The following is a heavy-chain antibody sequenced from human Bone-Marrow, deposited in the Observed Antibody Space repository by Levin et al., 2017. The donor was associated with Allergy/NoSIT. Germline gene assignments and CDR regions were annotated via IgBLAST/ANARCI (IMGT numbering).Heavy chain of an antibody. V-gene: IGHV4-39*07. J-gene: IGHJ3*02. CDR1: GGSISTSTSY. D-gene: IGHD3-22*01. CDR3: ARDSPVIYDGSGSYYQANDAFDI. CDR2: MYYSGTT. Sequence: PSETLSLTCTVSGGSISTSTSYWGWIRQPPGKGLEWIGSMYYSGTTYYNPSLKSRVTISVDTSKKQFSLKLSSVTAADTAVYYCARDSPVIYDGSGSYYQANDAFDIWGQGTVVTVSS.